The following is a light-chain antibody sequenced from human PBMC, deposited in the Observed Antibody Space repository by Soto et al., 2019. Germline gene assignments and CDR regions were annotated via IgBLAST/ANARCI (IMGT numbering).Light chain of an antibody. CDR3: QQYGSLFT. CDR2: GAS. CDR1: QSVSSSY. Sequence: EIVLTQSPGTLSLSPGERATLSCRASQSVSSSYLAWYQQKPGQAPRLLIYGASSRATGIPDRFSGSGSGTDFTLTISRLEPEDFEVYYCQQYGSLFTFGPGTKVDIK. J-gene: IGKJ3*01. V-gene: IGKV3-20*01.